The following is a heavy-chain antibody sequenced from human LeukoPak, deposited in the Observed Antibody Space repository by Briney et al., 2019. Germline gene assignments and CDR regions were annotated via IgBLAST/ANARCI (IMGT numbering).Heavy chain of an antibody. J-gene: IGHJ4*02. Sequence: GRSLRLSCAASGFTFSSYGMHWVRQAPGKGLEWVAVISYDGSNKYYADSVKGRFTISRDNSKNTLYLQMNSLRAEDTAVYYCANNGYSSSWYYFDYWGQGTLVTVSS. CDR1: GFTFSSYG. CDR3: ANNGYSSSWYYFDY. V-gene: IGHV3-30*18. D-gene: IGHD6-13*01. CDR2: ISYDGSNK.